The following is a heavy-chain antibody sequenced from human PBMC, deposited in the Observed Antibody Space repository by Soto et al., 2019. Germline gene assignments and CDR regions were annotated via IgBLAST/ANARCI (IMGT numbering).Heavy chain of an antibody. CDR3: ATRAADYDFWSGYYSYYYYMDV. D-gene: IGHD3-3*01. Sequence: QVQLQESGPGLVKPSETLSLTCTVSGGSISSYYWSWIRQPPGKGLEWIGYIYYSGSTNYNPSLKSRVTISVATSKNQFSLKLSSVTAADTAVYYCATRAADYDFWSGYYSYYYYMDVWGKGTTVTVSS. J-gene: IGHJ6*03. CDR1: GGSISSYY. V-gene: IGHV4-59*08. CDR2: IYYSGST.